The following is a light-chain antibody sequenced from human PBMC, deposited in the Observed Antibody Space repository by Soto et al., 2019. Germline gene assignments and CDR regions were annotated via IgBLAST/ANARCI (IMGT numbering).Light chain of an antibody. CDR2: DAS. J-gene: IGKJ3*01. V-gene: IGKV1D-13*01. CDR1: QGISSA. Sequence: AIQLTQSPSSLSASVGDSVTITCRTSQGISSALAWYQQKPGRLPKLLIYDASNLESRVLSRVSGSRSGTDFPLTVSRLQPEDFETYHCQQFDYYPFTFGLGTKV. CDR3: QQFDYYPFT.